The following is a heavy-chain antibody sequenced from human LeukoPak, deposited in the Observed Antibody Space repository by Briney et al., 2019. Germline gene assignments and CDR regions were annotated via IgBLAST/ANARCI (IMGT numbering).Heavy chain of an antibody. V-gene: IGHV3-11*03. CDR1: GFTFSDHY. Sequence: GGSLRLSCEVSGFTFSDHYMSWIRQAPGKRLEWVSYISSGSTYTNYADSVEGRFTISRDNAKNSLYLQMNSLRAQDTAVYYCARGDYGGDYFDYWGQGTLVTVSS. J-gene: IGHJ4*02. CDR2: ISSGSTYT. CDR3: ARGDYGGDYFDY. D-gene: IGHD4-23*01.